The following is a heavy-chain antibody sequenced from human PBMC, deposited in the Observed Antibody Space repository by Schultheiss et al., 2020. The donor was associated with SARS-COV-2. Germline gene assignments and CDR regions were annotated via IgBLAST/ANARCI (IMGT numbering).Heavy chain of an antibody. CDR3: ARSGSLRAFGVVTISAFDI. Sequence: SETLSLTCTVSGGSISSYYWSWIRQPPGKGLEWIGRIYTSGSTNYNPSLKSRVTISVDTSKNQFSLKLSSVTAADTAVYYCARSGSLRAFGVVTISAFDIWGQGTMVTVSS. V-gene: IGHV4-4*07. CDR2: IYTSGST. J-gene: IGHJ3*02. CDR1: GGSISSYY. D-gene: IGHD3-3*01.